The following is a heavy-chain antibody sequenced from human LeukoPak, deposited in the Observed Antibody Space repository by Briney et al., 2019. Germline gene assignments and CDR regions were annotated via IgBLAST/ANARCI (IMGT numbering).Heavy chain of an antibody. V-gene: IGHV3-7*01. CDR3: ARDPPPSTVATTADY. D-gene: IGHD4-23*01. Sequence: GGSLRLSCAASGFTFSSYWMSWVRQAPGKGLEWVANIKQDGSEKYYVDSVKGRFTISRDNAKNSLYLQMNSLRAEDTAVYYCARDPPPSTVATTADYWGQGTLVTVSS. CDR2: IKQDGSEK. CDR1: GFTFSSYW. J-gene: IGHJ4*02.